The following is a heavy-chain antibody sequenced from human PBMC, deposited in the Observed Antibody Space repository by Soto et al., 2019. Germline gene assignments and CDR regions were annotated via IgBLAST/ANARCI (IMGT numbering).Heavy chain of an antibody. CDR2: ISYDGSNK. Sequence: GGSLRLSCAASGFTFSSYAMHWVRQAPGKGLEWVAVISYDGSNKYYADSVKGRFTISRDNSKNTLYLQMNSLRAEDTAVYYCARDTMSRVPAAIDYWGQGTLVTVSS. J-gene: IGHJ4*02. CDR1: GFTFSSYA. CDR3: ARDTMSRVPAAIDY. D-gene: IGHD2-2*01. V-gene: IGHV3-30-3*01.